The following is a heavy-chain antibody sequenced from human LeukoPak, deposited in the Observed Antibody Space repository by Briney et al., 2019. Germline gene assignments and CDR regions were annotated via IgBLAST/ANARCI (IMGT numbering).Heavy chain of an antibody. D-gene: IGHD2/OR15-2a*01. CDR2: IWYDGSNK. Sequence: PGGSLRLSCAASGFTFSSYSMNWVRQAPGKGLEWVAVIWYDGSNKYYADSVKGRFTISRDNSKNTLYLQMNSLRAEDTAVYYCARDDSMFDYWGQGTLVTVSS. CDR3: ARDDSMFDY. CDR1: GFTFSSYS. J-gene: IGHJ4*02. V-gene: IGHV3-33*08.